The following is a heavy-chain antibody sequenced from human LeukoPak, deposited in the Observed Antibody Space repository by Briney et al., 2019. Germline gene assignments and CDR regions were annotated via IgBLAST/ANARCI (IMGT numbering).Heavy chain of an antibody. CDR2: ISWNSGSI. J-gene: IGHJ4*02. Sequence: GGSLRLSCAASGFTFDDYAMHWVRQAPGKGLEWVSGISWNSGSIGYADSVKGRFTISRDNAKNSLYLQMNSLRAEDTALYYCAKDLGSYYQGARDYWGQGTLVTVSS. CDR3: AKDLGSYYQGARDY. CDR1: GFTFDDYA. D-gene: IGHD1-26*01. V-gene: IGHV3-9*01.